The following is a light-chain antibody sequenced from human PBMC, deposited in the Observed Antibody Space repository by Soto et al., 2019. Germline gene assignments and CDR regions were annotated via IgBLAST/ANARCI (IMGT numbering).Light chain of an antibody. Sequence: QSVLTQPASVSGSPGQSITISCTGTSSDVGAYNFVSWYQHHPGTAPKLMIYKVSNRPSGASNRFSGSKSGNTASLTISGLQTEDEADYYCCSYRGSNAWVFGGGTKLTVL. J-gene: IGLJ3*02. V-gene: IGLV2-14*01. CDR3: CSYRGSNAWV. CDR1: SSDVGAYNF. CDR2: KVS.